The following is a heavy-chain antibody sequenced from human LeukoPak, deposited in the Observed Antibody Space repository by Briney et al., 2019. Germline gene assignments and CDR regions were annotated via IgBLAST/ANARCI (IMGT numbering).Heavy chain of an antibody. D-gene: IGHD2-21*02. CDR2: INHSGST. J-gene: IGHJ3*02. Sequence: PSETLSLTCAVSGVSFSGYYWSWIRQPPGKGLEWIGEINHSGSTNYNPSLKSRVTISVDTSKNQFSLKLSSVTAADTAVYYCARFNGKHIVVVTAIPAAFDIWGQGTMVTVSS. CDR1: GVSFSGYY. V-gene: IGHV4-34*01. CDR3: ARFNGKHIVVVTAIPAAFDI.